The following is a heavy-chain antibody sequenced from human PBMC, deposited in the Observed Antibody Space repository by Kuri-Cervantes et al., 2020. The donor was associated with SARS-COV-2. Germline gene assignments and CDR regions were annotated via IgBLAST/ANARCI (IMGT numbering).Heavy chain of an antibody. CDR3: ASIVVVPAASGYYYYYGMDV. V-gene: IGHV4-34*01. CDR2: INHSGST. CDR1: GGSFSGYY. Sequence: SETLSLTCAVYGGSFSGYYWSWIRQPPGKGLEWIGEINHSGSTNYNPSLKSRVTISVDTSKNQSSLKLSSVTAADTAVYYCASIVVVPAASGYYYYYGMDVWGQGTTVTVSS. D-gene: IGHD2-2*01. J-gene: IGHJ6*02.